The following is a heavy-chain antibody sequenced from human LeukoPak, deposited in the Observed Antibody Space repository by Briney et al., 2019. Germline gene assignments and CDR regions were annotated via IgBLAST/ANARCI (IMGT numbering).Heavy chain of an antibody. CDR3: ARDKFEYGSGSYYHYFDY. Sequence: SETLSLTCTVSGGSISSSSYYWGWIRQPPGKGLEWIGSIYYSGSTYYNPSLKSRVTISVDKSKNQFSLKLSSVTAADTAVYYCARDKFEYGSGSYYHYFDYWGQGTLVTVSS. D-gene: IGHD3-10*01. CDR2: IYYSGST. V-gene: IGHV4-39*07. CDR1: GGSISSSSYY. J-gene: IGHJ4*02.